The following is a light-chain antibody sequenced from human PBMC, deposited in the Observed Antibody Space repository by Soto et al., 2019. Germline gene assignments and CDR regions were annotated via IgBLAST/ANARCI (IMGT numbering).Light chain of an antibody. V-gene: IGKV3-11*01. J-gene: IGKJ3*01. CDR1: QSVTTY. CDR2: DAS. Sequence: EIVLTQSPATLSLSPGERAILSCRASQSVTTYLAWYQQKPGQAPRLLIYDASTRATGIPARFSGSGSGTDFTLTISSLEPEDFAVYYCQQRSNWPPGVTFGPGTKVDIK. CDR3: QQRSNWPPGVT.